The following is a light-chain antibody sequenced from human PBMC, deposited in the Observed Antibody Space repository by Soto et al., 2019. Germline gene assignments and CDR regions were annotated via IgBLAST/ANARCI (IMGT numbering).Light chain of an antibody. J-gene: IGKJ5*01. CDR1: QSAGNF. CDR2: YIS. CDR3: QQHNQWPIT. Sequence: EILITRSPATLSVYPGETASLSCRASQSAGNFLAWYQQKPGQAPRLLIYYISTRATGIPARFSGSGSGTEFTLTINSLQSEDSAVYYCQQHNQWPITFGQGTRLEIK. V-gene: IGKV3D-15*01.